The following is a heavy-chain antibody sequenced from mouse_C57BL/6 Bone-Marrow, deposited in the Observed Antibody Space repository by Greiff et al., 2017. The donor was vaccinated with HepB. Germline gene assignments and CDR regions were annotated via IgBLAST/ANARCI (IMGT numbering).Heavy chain of an antibody. CDR2: IYPGSGST. CDR3: ATLYYGSSYGYFDV. V-gene: IGHV1-55*01. D-gene: IGHD1-1*01. J-gene: IGHJ1*03. CDR1: GYTFTSYW. Sequence: VQLQQPGAELVKPGASVKMSCKASGYTFTSYWITWVKQRPGQGLEWIGDIYPGSGSTNYNEKFKSKATLTVDTSSSTAYMQLSSLTSEDSAVYYCATLYYGSSYGYFDVWGTGTTVTVSS.